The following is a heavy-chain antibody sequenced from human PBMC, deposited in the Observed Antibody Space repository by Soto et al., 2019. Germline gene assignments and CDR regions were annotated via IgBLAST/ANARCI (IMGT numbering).Heavy chain of an antibody. V-gene: IGHV3-48*01. Sequence: PGGSLRLSCAASGFTFSSYSMNWVRQAPGKGLEWVSYISSSSSTIYYADSVKGRFTISRDNAKNSLYLQMNSLRAEDTAVYYCARDKEVRGVIWLDYWGQGTLVTVSS. CDR3: ARDKEVRGVIWLDY. CDR2: ISSSSSTI. J-gene: IGHJ4*02. D-gene: IGHD3-10*01. CDR1: GFTFSSYS.